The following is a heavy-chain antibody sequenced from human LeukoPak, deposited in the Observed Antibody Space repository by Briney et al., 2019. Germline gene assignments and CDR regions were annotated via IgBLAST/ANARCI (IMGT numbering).Heavy chain of an antibody. J-gene: IGHJ2*01. V-gene: IGHV4-61*08. D-gene: IGHD3-9*01. CDR2: GCYSGST. CDR1: GGSVSDSGYF. Sequence: SATLSLTCTVSGGSVSDSGYFWSWIRQSPGKGLEYIPYGCYSGSTNYNPSLKSRVTISVDTVKNQFSLKLSSVTAADTAMYYCSRVGRAPHTLLRYFLLDLWGRGTLVTVYS. CDR3: SRVGRAPHTLLRYFLLDL.